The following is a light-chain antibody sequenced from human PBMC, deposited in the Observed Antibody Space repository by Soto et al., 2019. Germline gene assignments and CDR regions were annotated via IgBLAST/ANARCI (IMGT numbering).Light chain of an antibody. CDR1: QSVRSN. Sequence: ELVISQSPSTLSVSPGERVTLSCRASQSVRSNLAWYQQKPGQSPRLLIYGASTRATGIPARFSGSGSGTEFILTISGLEPEDSGIYHCQQYNNWPKTFGQGTKVDI. CDR3: QQYNNWPKT. J-gene: IGKJ1*01. V-gene: IGKV3-15*01. CDR2: GAS.